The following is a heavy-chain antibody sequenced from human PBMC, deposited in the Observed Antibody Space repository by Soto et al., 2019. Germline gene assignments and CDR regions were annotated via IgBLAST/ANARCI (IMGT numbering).Heavy chain of an antibody. CDR1: GFTFSSYW. J-gene: IGHJ4*02. V-gene: IGHV3-74*01. Sequence: EVQLVESGGGLVQPGGSLRLSCAASGFTFSSYWMHWVRQAPGKWLVWVSRIRPDGSAANYADSVQGRFTISRDNAKNTMYLQMNSLRAEDTAVYYCARDLVYGSGSSDYWGQGTLVTVSS. D-gene: IGHD3-10*01. CDR3: ARDLVYGSGSSDY. CDR2: IRPDGSAA.